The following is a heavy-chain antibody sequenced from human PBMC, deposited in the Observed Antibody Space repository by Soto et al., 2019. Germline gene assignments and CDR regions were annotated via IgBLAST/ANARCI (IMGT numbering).Heavy chain of an antibody. J-gene: IGHJ4*02. CDR3: AGDGALRFSAHDS. CDR2: ISAHNGDT. Sequence: QVHLVQSGPEVKKPGASVKVSCKTFGYRLSTYGISWVRQAPGQGLEWVGWISAHNGDTDYAQKFRGRVTMTIDTSTSTASMELRNLKPADTAEYYCAGDGALRFSAHDSWGQGTLVTVSS. V-gene: IGHV1-18*01. D-gene: IGHD3-10*01. CDR1: GYRLSTYG.